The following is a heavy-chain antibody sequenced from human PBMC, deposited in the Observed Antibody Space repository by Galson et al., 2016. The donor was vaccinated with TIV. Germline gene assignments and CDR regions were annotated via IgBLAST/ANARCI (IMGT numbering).Heavy chain of an antibody. D-gene: IGHD2-15*01. V-gene: IGHV3-23*01. CDR2: ISSFGGSA. CDR1: EFTFSSYA. Sequence: SLRLSCAASEFTFSSYAMSWVRQAPGKGLEWVSSISSFGGSAYYAHSVKGRFTISRDNSQLILQMNSLRAEDTAVYYCARDRFGAHEAGGSLFDYWGQGTLVTVSS. CDR3: ARDRFGAHEAGGSLFDY. J-gene: IGHJ4*02.